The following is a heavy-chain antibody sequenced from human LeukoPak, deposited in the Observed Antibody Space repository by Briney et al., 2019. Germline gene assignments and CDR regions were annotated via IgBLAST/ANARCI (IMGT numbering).Heavy chain of an antibody. Sequence: SETLSLTCTVSGASISSYYWSWIRQPPGKGLEWIGSIYYSGTTNYNPSLKSRVTISIDTSKNQFSLELTSVTAADTAVFYCAKGRASHEYWGQGVLVTVSS. CDR2: IYYSGTT. J-gene: IGHJ4*02. CDR1: GASISSYY. V-gene: IGHV4-59*12. CDR3: AKGRASHEY. D-gene: IGHD3-16*01.